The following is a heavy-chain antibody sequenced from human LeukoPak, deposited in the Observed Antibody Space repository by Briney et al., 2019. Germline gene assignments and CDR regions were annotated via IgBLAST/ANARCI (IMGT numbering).Heavy chain of an antibody. CDR1: EFTFSSYS. CDR3: AKNPNRSGWYQDY. V-gene: IGHV3-23*01. D-gene: IGHD6-19*01. CDR2: ISSSGAST. J-gene: IGHJ4*02. Sequence: PGGSLRLSCDASEFTFSSYSMTWVRPGPERGLEWDSAISSSGASTYYADSVKGRFTISRDNSKNTLYLQMNSLTAEDTAVYYCAKNPNRSGWYQDYWGQGTLVTVSS.